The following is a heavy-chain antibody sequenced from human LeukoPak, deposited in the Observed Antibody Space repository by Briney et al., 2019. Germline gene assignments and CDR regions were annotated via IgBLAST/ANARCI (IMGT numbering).Heavy chain of an antibody. D-gene: IGHD7-27*01. V-gene: IGHV3-23*01. CDR1: GFTFSDYA. Sequence: GGSLRLSCAASGFASGFTFSDYAVSWVPQAPGKGPEWVASVNGRGATTYYADSVRGRFTISRDNSKNTVYLQMISLGADDTAVYFCAKAPATGEGYYFYYMDVWGKGTTVTVSS. J-gene: IGHJ6*03. CDR3: AKAPATGEGYYFYYMDV. CDR2: VNGRGATT.